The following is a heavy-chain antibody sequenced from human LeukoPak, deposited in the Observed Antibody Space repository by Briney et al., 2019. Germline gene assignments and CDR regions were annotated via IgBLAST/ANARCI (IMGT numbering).Heavy chain of an antibody. J-gene: IGHJ4*02. V-gene: IGHV3-23*01. CDR2: ISGSGGST. CDR1: GFTFSSYA. D-gene: IGHD6-13*01. CDR3: ARVAEAAAFDS. Sequence: GGSLRLSCAASGFTFSSYAMSWVRQAPGKGLEWVSAISGSGGSTYYADSVKGRFTISRDNSKNSLYLQMNSLKPEDTAVYYCARVAEAAAFDSWGQGTLVTVSS.